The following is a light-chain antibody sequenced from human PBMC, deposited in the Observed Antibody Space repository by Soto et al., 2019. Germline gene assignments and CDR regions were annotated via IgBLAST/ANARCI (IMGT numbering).Light chain of an antibody. V-gene: IGKV1-12*01. CDR3: QQANSCSFT. CDR1: QGISSC. CDR2: AAS. Sequence: DIQMTQSPSSVSASVGDRVTITCRASQGISSCLASYQQKPGKAPTLLIYAASSLKSRVPSRFSGSGSGTYFTLTISMLQPEDFATYYCQQANSCSFTFGGGTKVEIK. J-gene: IGKJ4*01.